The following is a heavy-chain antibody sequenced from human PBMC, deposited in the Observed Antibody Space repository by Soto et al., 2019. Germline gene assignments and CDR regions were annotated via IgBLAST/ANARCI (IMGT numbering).Heavy chain of an antibody. CDR3: ARLDRYCSGGSCYSYAFDI. D-gene: IGHD2-15*01. V-gene: IGHV5-51*01. CDR1: GYSFTSYW. CDR2: IYPGDSDT. Sequence: GESLKISCKGSGYSFTSYWIGWVRQMPGKGLEWMGIIYPGDSDTRYSPSFQGQVTISADKSISTAYLQWSSLKASDTAMYYCARLDRYCSGGSCYSYAFDIWGQGTMVTVSS. J-gene: IGHJ3*02.